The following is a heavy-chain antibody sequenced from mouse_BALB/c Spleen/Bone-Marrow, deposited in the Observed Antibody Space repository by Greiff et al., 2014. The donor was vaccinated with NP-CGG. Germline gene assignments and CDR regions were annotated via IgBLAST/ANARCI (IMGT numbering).Heavy chain of an antibody. CDR1: GFTFSSYA. CDR2: ISSGGST. V-gene: IGHV5-6-5*01. CDR3: AREVDGWYYFDY. J-gene: IGHJ2*01. Sequence: EVKLMESGGGLVKPGGSLKLSCAASGFTFSSYAMSWVRQTPEKRLEWVASISSGGSTYYPDSVKGRSTISRDNARNILYLQMSSLRSEDTAMYYCAREVDGWYYFDYWGQGTTLTVSS. D-gene: IGHD2-3*01.